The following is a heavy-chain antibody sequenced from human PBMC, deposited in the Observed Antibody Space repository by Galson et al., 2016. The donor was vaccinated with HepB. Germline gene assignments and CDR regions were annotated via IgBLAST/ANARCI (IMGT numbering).Heavy chain of an antibody. Sequence: SLRLSCAASGFTFDDYAMHWVRQAPGKGLEWVSSITWNSDSRDYADSVKGRFTISSDNAKSSLYLQVNSLRTEDTAFYYCAKGLYGSGNWYLDFWGQGILVTVSS. CDR1: GFTFDDYA. J-gene: IGHJ4*02. D-gene: IGHD3-10*01. V-gene: IGHV3-9*01. CDR2: ITWNSDSR. CDR3: AKGLYGSGNWYLDF.